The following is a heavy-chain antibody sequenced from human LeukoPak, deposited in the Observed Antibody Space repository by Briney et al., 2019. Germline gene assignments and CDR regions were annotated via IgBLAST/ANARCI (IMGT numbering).Heavy chain of an antibody. CDR1: GGSISSYY. V-gene: IGHV4-4*07. D-gene: IGHD1-26*01. Sequence: SETPSLTCTVSGGSISSYYWSWIRQPAGKGLEWIGRIYTSGSTNYNPSLKSRVTMSVDTSKNQFPLKLSSVTAADTAVYYCARVPYSGSYYSNWFDPWGQGTLVTVSS. J-gene: IGHJ5*02. CDR2: IYTSGST. CDR3: ARVPYSGSYYSNWFDP.